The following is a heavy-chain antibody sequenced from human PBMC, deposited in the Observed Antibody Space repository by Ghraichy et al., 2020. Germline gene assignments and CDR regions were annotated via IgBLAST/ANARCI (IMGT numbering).Heavy chain of an antibody. CDR2: IDGSGVRT. Sequence: GGSLRLSCADSGFTFTSHVMSWVRQAPGKGLEWISTIDGSGVRTYYADSVKGWFTISRDNSKNTLYLQMNSLSAEDTAIYYCAKETPPGYFDYWGQGTLVTVSS. J-gene: IGHJ4*02. CDR3: AKETPPGYFDY. CDR1: GFTFTSHV. V-gene: IGHV3-23*01.